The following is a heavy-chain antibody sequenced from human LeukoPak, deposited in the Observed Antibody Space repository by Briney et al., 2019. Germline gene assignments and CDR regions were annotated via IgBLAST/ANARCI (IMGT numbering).Heavy chain of an antibody. CDR2: ISSSSSTI. Sequence: PGGSLRLSCAASGFTFSSFGMNWVRQAPGKGLEWVSYISSSSSTIYYADSLKGRFTISRDNGKNSLHLHMNSLRDEDTAVYYCARDTSSSWYVSYGMDVWGQGTTVTVSS. CDR1: GFTFSSFG. J-gene: IGHJ6*02. V-gene: IGHV3-48*02. CDR3: ARDTSSSWYVSYGMDV. D-gene: IGHD6-13*01.